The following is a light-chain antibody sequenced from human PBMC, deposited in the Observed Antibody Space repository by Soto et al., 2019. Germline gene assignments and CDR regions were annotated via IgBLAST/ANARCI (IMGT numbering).Light chain of an antibody. Sequence: EIVMTQSPSTLSVSPGERATLSCRASQSVANDLAWYHHKPGQAPTLLPHGASTRATGIPARFSGGGSGTAFTLTISSLQSEDFAVYYCQQYYYRPSLTFGGGTKVDIK. J-gene: IGKJ4*01. V-gene: IGKV3-15*01. CDR1: QSVAND. CDR2: GAS. CDR3: QQYYYRPSLT.